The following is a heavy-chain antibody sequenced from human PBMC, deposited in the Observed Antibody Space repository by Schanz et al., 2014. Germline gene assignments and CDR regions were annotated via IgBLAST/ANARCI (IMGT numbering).Heavy chain of an antibody. D-gene: IGHD2-8*01. CDR2: IQSDGSIT. J-gene: IGHJ4*02. CDR1: GFTFSSYW. Sequence: VQLVESGGGVVQPGGSLRLSCAASGFTFSSYWMHWVRQAPGKGLVWVSRIQSDGSITTYADSVKGRFTISRDSSRNTLYLQMNSLRAEDTAVYYCASLYDREYFDYWGQGTLVTVSS. V-gene: IGHV3-74*02. CDR3: ASLYDREYFDY.